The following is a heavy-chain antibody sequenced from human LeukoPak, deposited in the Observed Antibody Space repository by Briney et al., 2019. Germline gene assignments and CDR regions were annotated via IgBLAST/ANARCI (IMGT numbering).Heavy chain of an antibody. Sequence: GGSLSLSCAASGFNVSSNYVSWVRQAPGKGLEWVSVIYSGGSTYYADSVKGRFTISRDNSKNTLYLQVNSLRAEDTAVYYCARGKGLPTLGYYYYYMDVWGKGTTVTVSS. CDR1: GFNVSSNY. J-gene: IGHJ6*03. CDR2: IYSGGST. D-gene: IGHD5-12*01. V-gene: IGHV3-53*01. CDR3: ARGKGLPTLGYYYYYMDV.